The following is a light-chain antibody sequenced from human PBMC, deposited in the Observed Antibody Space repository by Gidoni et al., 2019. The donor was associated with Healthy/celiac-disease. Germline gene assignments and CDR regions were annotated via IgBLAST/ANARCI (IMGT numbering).Light chain of an antibody. CDR3: QQCNSLTWT. CDR1: QGISSA. Sequence: AIQLTQPPSSLSASVGDRVTITCRASQGISSALAWYQQKPGKAPKLLIYDASSWESGVPSRFSGSGSGTDFTLTISSLQPEDFATYYCQQCNSLTWTFGQGTKVEIK. V-gene: IGKV1-13*02. CDR2: DAS. J-gene: IGKJ1*01.